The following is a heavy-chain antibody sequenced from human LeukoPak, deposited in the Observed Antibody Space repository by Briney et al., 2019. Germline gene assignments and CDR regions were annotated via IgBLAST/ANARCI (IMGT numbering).Heavy chain of an antibody. D-gene: IGHD1-26*01. CDR3: AREGLRGMVGATPLDAFDI. CDR2: IYHSGST. J-gene: IGHJ3*02. CDR1: GGSLSSGGYY. V-gene: IGHV4-30-2*01. Sequence: SETLSLTYTVSGGSLSSGGYYWSWIRQPPGKGLEWIGYIYHSGSTYYNPSLKSRVTISVDRSKNQFSLKLSSVTAADTAVYYCAREGLRGMVGATPLDAFDIWGQGTMVTVSS.